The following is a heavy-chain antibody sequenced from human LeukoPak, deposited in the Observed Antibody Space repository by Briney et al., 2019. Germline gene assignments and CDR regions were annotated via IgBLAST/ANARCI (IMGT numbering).Heavy chain of an antibody. CDR2: IKEDGSEK. Sequence: GGSLRLSCAASGFTFSTYWMSWVRQAPGKGLEWVANIKEDGSEKYYVDSVKGRFTISRDSAKNTLSLQMNSLRAEDTGVYYCATSAVTTGLDFWGQGTLVTVSS. V-gene: IGHV3-7*01. CDR1: GFTFSTYW. D-gene: IGHD4-17*01. J-gene: IGHJ4*02. CDR3: ATSAVTTGLDF.